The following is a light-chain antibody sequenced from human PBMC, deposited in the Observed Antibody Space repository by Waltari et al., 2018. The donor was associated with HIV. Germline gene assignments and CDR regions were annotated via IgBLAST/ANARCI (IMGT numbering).Light chain of an antibody. CDR3: CSKAGSRTV. CDR1: SSAVGSYNL. Sequence: QSALTQPASVSGSPGQSIPISCTAASSAVGSYNLVSWYQHHPGSPPKHIFYEGTKRPSGVSSRFSASKSGKTASLTISGLQPEDEAEYYCCSKAGSRTVFGPGTKVTVL. V-gene: IGLV2-23*01. J-gene: IGLJ1*01. CDR2: EGT.